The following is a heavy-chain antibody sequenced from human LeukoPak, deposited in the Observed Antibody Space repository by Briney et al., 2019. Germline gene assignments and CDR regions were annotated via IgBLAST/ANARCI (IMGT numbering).Heavy chain of an antibody. CDR3: ASRMSGRETYYYYYMDV. V-gene: IGHV1-69*05. J-gene: IGHJ6*03. CDR1: GGTFSSYA. CDR2: IIPILGAA. D-gene: IGHD1-26*01. Sequence: SVKVSCKASGGTFSSYAISWVRQAPGQGLEWVGGIIPILGAANYAQKFQGRVTITTDESPSTAYMELSSLRSEDTAVYYCASRMSGRETYYYYYMDVWGKGTTVTASS.